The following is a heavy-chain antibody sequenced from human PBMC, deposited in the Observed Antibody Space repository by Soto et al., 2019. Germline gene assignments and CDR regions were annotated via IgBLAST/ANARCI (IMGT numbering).Heavy chain of an antibody. CDR2: ISTYNGDT. Sequence: QVQLVQSVTEVKKPGASVQVSCKASGYSFTSYGINWVRQAPGQGLEWMGWISTYNGDTNYAQKFQGRVTMTTDTSTTTAYMELRRLTSDDTAVYFSARGDSTGSPRGWFDPWGQGTVVTVSS. V-gene: IGHV1-18*04. CDR1: GYSFTSYG. J-gene: IGHJ5*02. CDR3: ARGDSTGSPRGWFDP. D-gene: IGHD6-19*01.